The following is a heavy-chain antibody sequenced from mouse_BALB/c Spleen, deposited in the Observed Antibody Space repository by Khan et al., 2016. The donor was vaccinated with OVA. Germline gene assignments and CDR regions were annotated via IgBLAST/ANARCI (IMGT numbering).Heavy chain of an antibody. J-gene: IGHJ4*01. CDR3: ARPPYFSYVMDY. Sequence: QVQLKESGPELKKPGETVKISCKASGYTFTNYGMNWVKQAPGKGLQWMGWINTYTGEPTYADDFKGRFAFSLETSASTAYLQINNLKNEDTATYFCARPPYFSYVMDYWGQGTSVTVSS. D-gene: IGHD2-10*01. V-gene: IGHV9-3-1*01. CDR2: INTYTGEP. CDR1: GYTFTNYG.